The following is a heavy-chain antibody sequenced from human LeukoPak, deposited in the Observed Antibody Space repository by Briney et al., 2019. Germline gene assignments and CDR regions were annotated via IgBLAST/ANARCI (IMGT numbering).Heavy chain of an antibody. Sequence: SETLSLTCTVSGGSTMSHYWSWLRQPPGKGLEWIAYTYYTGTTNYNPSLKSRVTISIDTSKDQFSLRLSSVAAADTAVYYCAGLRSRAFDIWGPGTMVSVSS. CDR3: AGLRSRAFDI. V-gene: IGHV4-59*08. CDR2: TYYTGTT. CDR1: GGSTMSHY. J-gene: IGHJ3*02. D-gene: IGHD3-3*01.